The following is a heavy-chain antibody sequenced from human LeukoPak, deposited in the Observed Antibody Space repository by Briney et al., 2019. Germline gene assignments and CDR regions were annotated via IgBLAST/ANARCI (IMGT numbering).Heavy chain of an antibody. CDR3: ARDPIEPSIAARLHYYYGMDV. J-gene: IGHJ6*02. CDR1: GYTFTSYG. D-gene: IGHD6-6*01. V-gene: IGHV1-18*01. CDR2: ISAYNGNT. Sequence: ASVKVSCKASGYTFTSYGISWVRQAPGQGLEWMGWISAYNGNTNYAQKLQGRVTMTTDTSTSTAYMELRSLRSDDTAVYYYARDPIEPSIAARLHYYYGMDVWGQGTTVTVSS.